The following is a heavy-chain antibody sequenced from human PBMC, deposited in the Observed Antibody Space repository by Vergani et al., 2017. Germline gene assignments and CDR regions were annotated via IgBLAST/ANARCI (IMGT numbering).Heavy chain of an antibody. CDR3: VREGSYCSGSSCYTGVGIFDF. D-gene: IGHD2-2*01. CDR1: GFNFSDYY. CDR2: SRTIAYSFST. V-gene: IGHV3-72*01. J-gene: IGHJ4*02. Sequence: EVQLVESGGALVQPGGSLRLSCAVSGFNFSDYYLDWIRQAPGKGLEWVGRSRTIAYSFSTQFAASVAGRFSISRDASTRALFLQMNILKIEDTAVYFCVREGSYCSGSSCYTGVGIFDFWGQGTPVTVSS.